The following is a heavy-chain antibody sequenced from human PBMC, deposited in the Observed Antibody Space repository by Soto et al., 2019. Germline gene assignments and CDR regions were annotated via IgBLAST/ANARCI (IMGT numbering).Heavy chain of an antibody. CDR2: ISANNVYT. J-gene: IGHJ4*02. V-gene: IGHV3-11*06. CDR3: ARDLEVGSYLYYFDF. CDR1: GFTFTNYY. D-gene: IGHD1-26*01. Sequence: GGSLRLSCAASGFTFTNYYISWIRQAPGKGLEWVSYISANNVYTNYADSVKGRFTISRDNGKNSVYLQMNGLRAEDTAVYYCARDLEVGSYLYYFDFWGQGTLVTVSS.